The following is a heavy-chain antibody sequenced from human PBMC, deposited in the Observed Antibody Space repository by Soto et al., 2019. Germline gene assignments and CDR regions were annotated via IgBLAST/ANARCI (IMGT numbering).Heavy chain of an antibody. Sequence: SETLSLTCTVSGDSVSSVGFHWAWLRRPPGKGLEWIGYIYNGGSTYYRPSLESRMHMSLDATRNHYSLKLSSVTAADTAVYYCARHSEQWPSSHFDYWGQGTLVTVSS. CDR1: GDSVSSVGFH. J-gene: IGHJ4*02. CDR3: ARHSEQWPSSHFDY. D-gene: IGHD6-19*01. CDR2: IYNGGST. V-gene: IGHV4-39*01.